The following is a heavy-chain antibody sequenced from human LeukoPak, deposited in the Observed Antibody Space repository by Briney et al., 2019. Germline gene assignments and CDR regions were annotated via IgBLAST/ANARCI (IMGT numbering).Heavy chain of an antibody. V-gene: IGHV1-69*04. CDR1: GGTFSSYA. CDR3: ARERRVVPAAIPFRYGGNYFDY. D-gene: IGHD2-2*02. Sequence: SVKVSCKASGGTFSSYAISWVRQAPGQGLEWMGRIIPILGIANYAQKFQGRVTITADKSTSTAYMELSSLRSEDTAVYYCARERRVVPAAIPFRYGGNYFDYWGQGTLVTVSS. J-gene: IGHJ4*02. CDR2: IIPILGIA.